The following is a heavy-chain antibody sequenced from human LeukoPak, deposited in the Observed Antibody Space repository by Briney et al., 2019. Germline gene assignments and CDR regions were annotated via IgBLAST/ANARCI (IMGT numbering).Heavy chain of an antibody. D-gene: IGHD2-2*01. V-gene: IGHV4-61*02. CDR2: ISTGGST. J-gene: IGHJ4*02. CDR1: GGSISSGDYY. CDR3: TRAADGCSDASCYGY. Sequence: SQTLSLTCSVSGGSISSGDYYWSWIRQPAGKGLEWIGRISTGGSTNHNPSLKSRVTISVDTSKNQFSLKLTSVTAADTAVYYCTRAADGCSDASCYGYWGQGTLVTVSS.